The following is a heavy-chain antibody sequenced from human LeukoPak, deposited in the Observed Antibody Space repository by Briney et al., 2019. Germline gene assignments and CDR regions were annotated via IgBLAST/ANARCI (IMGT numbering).Heavy chain of an antibody. CDR3: ARAGSGSYYKPHPFDY. V-gene: IGHV3-30*02. CDR1: GFTFSSYG. CDR2: IRYDGSNK. Sequence: GGSLRLSCAASGFTFSSYGMHWVRQAPGRGLEWVAFIRYDGSNKYYADSVKGRFAISRDNSKNTLYLQMGSLRAEDMAVYYCARAGSGSYYKPHPFDYWGQGTLVTVSS. J-gene: IGHJ4*02. D-gene: IGHD3-10*01.